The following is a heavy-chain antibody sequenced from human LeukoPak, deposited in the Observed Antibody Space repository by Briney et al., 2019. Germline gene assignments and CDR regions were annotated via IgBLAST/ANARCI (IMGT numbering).Heavy chain of an antibody. Sequence: GGSLRLSCAASGFTVSDYYMTWIRQAPGKGLDWVSYISFSGSTIYYADSVKGRFIISRDTAKNSLYLQMNSLRAEDTAVYYCVRGMGGGVSNFDYWGQGTLVTVSS. V-gene: IGHV3-11*04. CDR3: VRGMGGGVSNFDY. CDR1: GFTVSDYY. CDR2: ISFSGSTI. D-gene: IGHD3-16*01. J-gene: IGHJ4*02.